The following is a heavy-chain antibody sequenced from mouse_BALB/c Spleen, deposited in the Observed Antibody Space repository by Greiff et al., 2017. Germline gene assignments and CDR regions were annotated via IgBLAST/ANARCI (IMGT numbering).Heavy chain of an antibody. CDR2: ISNGGGST. Sequence: EVNVVESGGGLVQPGGSLKLSCAASGFTFSSYTVSWVRQTPEKRLEWVAYISNGGGSTYYPDTVKGRFTISRDNAKNTLYLQMSSLKSEDTAMYYCARRRAGSYYAMDDWGQGTSVTVSS. CDR3: ARRRAGSYYAMDD. J-gene: IGHJ4*01. CDR1: GFTFSSYT. V-gene: IGHV5-12-2*01. D-gene: IGHD3-1*01.